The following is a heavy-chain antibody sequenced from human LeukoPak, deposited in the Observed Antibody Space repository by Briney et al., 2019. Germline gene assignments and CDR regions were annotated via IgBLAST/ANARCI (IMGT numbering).Heavy chain of an antibody. Sequence: GGSLRLSCAVSGFTFANSAMSWVRQAPRKGLEWISGISASGHYTYTADSLKGRFTISRDNSKNTLYLQMNSLRAEDTALYYCAKDGSWGDYQFYFYIDVWGKGTTVTVSS. V-gene: IGHV3-23*01. CDR1: GFTFANSA. D-gene: IGHD3-16*01. CDR2: ISASGHYT. J-gene: IGHJ6*03. CDR3: AKDGSWGDYQFYFYIDV.